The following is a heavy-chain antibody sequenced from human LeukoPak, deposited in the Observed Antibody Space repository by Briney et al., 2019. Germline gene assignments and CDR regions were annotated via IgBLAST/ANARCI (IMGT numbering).Heavy chain of an antibody. D-gene: IGHD3-10*01. CDR2: IYYSGST. Sequence: SETLSLTCTVSGGSISSYYWSWIRQPPGKGLEWIGYIYYSGSTNYNPSLKSRVTISVDTSKNQFSLKLSSVTAADTAVYYCARGGQGITMAWDYWGQGTLVTVSS. CDR1: GGSISSYY. J-gene: IGHJ4*02. V-gene: IGHV4-59*12. CDR3: ARGGQGITMAWDY.